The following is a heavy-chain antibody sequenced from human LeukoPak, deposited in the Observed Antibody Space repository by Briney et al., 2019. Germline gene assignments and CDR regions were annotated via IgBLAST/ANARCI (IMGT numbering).Heavy chain of an antibody. D-gene: IGHD6-6*01. CDR1: GFTFSSYA. V-gene: IGHV3-23*01. CDR2: ISGSGGST. Sequence: GGSLRLPCAASGFTFSSYAMSWVRQAPGKGLEWVSAISGSGGSTYYADSVKGRFTISRDNSKNTLYLQMNSLRAEDTAVYYCAKDKGRIAARLGLDYWGQGTLVTVSS. J-gene: IGHJ4*02. CDR3: AKDKGRIAARLGLDY.